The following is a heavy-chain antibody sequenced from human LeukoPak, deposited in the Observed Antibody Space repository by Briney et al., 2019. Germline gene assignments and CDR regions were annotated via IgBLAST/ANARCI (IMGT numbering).Heavy chain of an antibody. CDR3: ARGGDGVLWFGESTIDY. CDR2: ISSSGSTI. CDR1: GFTFSSYE. J-gene: IGHJ4*02. V-gene: IGHV3-48*03. Sequence: PGGSLRLSCAASGFTFSSYEMNWVRQAPGKGLESVSYISSSGSTIYYADSVKGRFTISRDNAKNSLYLQMNSLRAEDTAVYYCARGGDGVLWFGESTIDYWGQGTLVTVSS. D-gene: IGHD3-10*01.